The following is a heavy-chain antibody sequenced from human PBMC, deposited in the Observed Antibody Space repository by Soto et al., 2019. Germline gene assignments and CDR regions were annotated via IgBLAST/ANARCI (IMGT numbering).Heavy chain of an antibody. CDR2: IIPVFGLA. J-gene: IGHJ3*02. D-gene: IGHD3-3*01. CDR3: ARGTAQSHYDFWNRYYTDRNDAFDI. CDR1: GGRFSTDV. V-gene: IGHV1-69*12. Sequence: QVQLVQSGAEVKKPGSSVKVSCKPSGGRFSTDVINRLRQAPGQGLQWMGGIIPVFGLAHYAQKFQGRVTIIADESTTTAFPEVRRLTAEDTAVYYCARGTAQSHYDFWNRYYTDRNDAFDIWGQGTTVTVSS.